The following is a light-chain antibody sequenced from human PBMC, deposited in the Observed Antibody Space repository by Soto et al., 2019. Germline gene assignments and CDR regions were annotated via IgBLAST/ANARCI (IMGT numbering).Light chain of an antibody. V-gene: IGKV3-15*01. CDR2: GAS. CDR3: QQYHNWPPIT. CDR1: QSVVTN. Sequence: IVLTQSPATLSVSPCERATLSCRASQSVVTNLAWYRQKPGQAPRLLIFGASTRATGIPGRFSGSGSETEFTLTISSLQSEDFAIYYCQQYHNWPPITFGQGTRLEIK. J-gene: IGKJ5*01.